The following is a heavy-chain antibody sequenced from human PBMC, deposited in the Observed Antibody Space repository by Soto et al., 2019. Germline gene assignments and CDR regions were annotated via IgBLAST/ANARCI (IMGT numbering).Heavy chain of an antibody. CDR2: IYYSGST. V-gene: IGHV4-30-4*01. CDR3: ARSLRPKTNWFYP. Sequence: SETLSLTCTVSGGSISSGDYYWSWIRQPPGKGLEWIGYIYYSGSTYYNPSHKSRVTISVDTSKNQFSLKLSSVTAADTAVYYGARSLRPKTNWFYPWGQGTLVTVSS. J-gene: IGHJ5*02. CDR1: GGSISSGDYY.